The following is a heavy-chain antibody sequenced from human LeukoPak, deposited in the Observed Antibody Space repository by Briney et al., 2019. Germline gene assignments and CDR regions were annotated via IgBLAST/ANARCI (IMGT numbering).Heavy chain of an antibody. J-gene: IGHJ5*02. D-gene: IGHD3-10*01. CDR2: IGSASNTI. CDR3: ARDGWFGDNNWFDP. CDR1: GFTFSSYS. Sequence: PGESLRLSCAASGFTFSSYSMNWVRQAPGKGLEWVSYIGSASNTIYYADSVKGRFTISRDNAKNSLYLQMNSLRAEDTAMYYCARDGWFGDNNWFDPWGQGTLVTVSS. V-gene: IGHV3-48*01.